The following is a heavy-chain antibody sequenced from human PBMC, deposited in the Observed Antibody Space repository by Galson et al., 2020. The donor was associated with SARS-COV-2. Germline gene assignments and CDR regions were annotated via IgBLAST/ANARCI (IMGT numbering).Heavy chain of an antibody. J-gene: IGHJ6*04. CDR3: AREFSGGGVDV. V-gene: IGHV1-2*02. CDR2: INPKSGGT. CDR1: GYIFDGFY. Sequence: ASVNVSCKASGYIFDGFYIHWVRQAPGQGLECMAWINPKSGGTDFAQKFQGRFTLTRETSISTAYLEMSNLKSDETAVYYCAREFSGGGVDVWGKGTTVTVSS. D-gene: IGHD3-10*01.